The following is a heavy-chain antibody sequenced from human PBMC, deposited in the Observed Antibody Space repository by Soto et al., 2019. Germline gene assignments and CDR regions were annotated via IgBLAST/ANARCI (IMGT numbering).Heavy chain of an antibody. CDR3: ASTPKWLQFHLDS. J-gene: IGHJ4*02. CDR2: IDPSDSST. Sequence: QLEQSGAEVKEPGESLRISCKYSGNSFTKYWINWVRQMPGKGLEWVGRIDPSDSSTKSSPSFQGHVTISGDKSIRTAYLQWTGLQTSDTAMYYCASTPKWLQFHLDSWGQGTLVTVSS. CDR1: GNSFTKYW. V-gene: IGHV5-10-1*03. D-gene: IGHD5-12*01.